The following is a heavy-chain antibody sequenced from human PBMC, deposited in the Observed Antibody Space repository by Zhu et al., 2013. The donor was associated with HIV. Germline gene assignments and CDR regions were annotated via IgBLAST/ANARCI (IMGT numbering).Heavy chain of an antibody. CDR3: ARSPNHHNVFWSGPRPGCSDH. CDR2: ISAYNGNT. D-gene: IGHD3-3*01. CDR1: GYTFTSYG. Sequence: QVQLVQSGAEVKKPGASVKVSCKASGYTFTSYGINWVRQAPGQGLEWMGWISAYNGNTHYAQKFQDRVTMTTYTSTSTAYMELRSLRSDDTAVYYCARSPNHHNVFWSGPRPGCSDHWGQGILVTVSS. J-gene: IGHJ4*02. V-gene: IGHV1-18*01.